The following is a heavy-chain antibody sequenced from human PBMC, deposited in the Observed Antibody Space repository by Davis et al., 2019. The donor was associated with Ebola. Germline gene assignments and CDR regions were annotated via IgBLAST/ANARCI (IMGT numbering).Heavy chain of an antibody. D-gene: IGHD3-10*01. CDR2: IYPGDSDT. Sequence: GESLKISCKGSGYSFTSYWIGWVRQMPGKGLEWMGIIYPGDSDTRYSPSFQGQVTISADKSISTAYLQWSSLKASDTAMYYCARHGHYGSGPDDVPWFDPWGQGTLVTVSS. CDR1: GYSFTSYW. CDR3: ARHGHYGSGPDDVPWFDP. V-gene: IGHV5-51*01. J-gene: IGHJ5*02.